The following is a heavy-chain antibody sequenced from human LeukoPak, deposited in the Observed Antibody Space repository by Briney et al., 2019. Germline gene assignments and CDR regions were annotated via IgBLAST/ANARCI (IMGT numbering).Heavy chain of an antibody. V-gene: IGHV3-48*03. D-gene: IGHD5-12*01. Sequence: GGSLRLSCAASGFTFSSYEMNWVRQAPGKGLEWVSYISSSGSTIYYADSVKGRFTISRDNAKNSLYLQMNSLRAEDTAAYYCARDSGATSWGNYYYYYGMDVWGQGTTVTVSS. CDR2: ISSSGSTI. J-gene: IGHJ6*02. CDR1: GFTFSSYE. CDR3: ARDSGATSWGNYYYYYGMDV.